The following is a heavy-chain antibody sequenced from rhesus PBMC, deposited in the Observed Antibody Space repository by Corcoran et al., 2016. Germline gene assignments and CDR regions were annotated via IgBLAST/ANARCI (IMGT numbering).Heavy chain of an antibody. CDR1: GGSISSGYYY. V-gene: IGHV4-122*02. CDR2: ITYSGST. J-gene: IGHJ4*01. Sequence: QVQLQESGPGLVKPSETLSLTCAVSGGSISSGYYYWSWIRQPPGKVLEWIGYITYSGSTSYNPSLKCRVTILRDTSKNQFSLKLSSVTAADTAVYYCARDGNWGFFDYWGQGVLVTVSS. CDR3: ARDGNWGFFDY. D-gene: IGHD7-45*01.